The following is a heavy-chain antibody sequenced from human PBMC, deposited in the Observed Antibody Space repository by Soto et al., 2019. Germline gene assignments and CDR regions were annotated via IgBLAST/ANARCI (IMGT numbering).Heavy chain of an antibody. J-gene: IGHJ4*02. CDR3: ANGGYNWNDYPY. V-gene: IGHV1-8*01. D-gene: IGHD1-20*01. CDR1: GSRLTSSE. Sequence: SVKRYWKAGGSRLTSSEVNWVRQATGQGLEWMGWMSPTSGNTGYAQKFQDRVTMTRNTSISTAYLEVSGLTSDDTAVYYCANGGYNWNDYPYWGQGTSVIVFS. CDR2: MSPTSGNT.